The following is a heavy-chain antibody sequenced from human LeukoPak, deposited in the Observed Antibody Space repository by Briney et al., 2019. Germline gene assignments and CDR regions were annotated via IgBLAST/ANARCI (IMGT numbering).Heavy chain of an antibody. J-gene: IGHJ4*02. Sequence: GGSLRLSCAASGLTFSSSWMTWVRQAPGKGLEWVANIKEDASETNYVGSAIGRFAISRDNAKNSLYLQMNSLRVEDTAVYYCTRGSSLDYWGQGTLVTVSS. CDR2: IKEDASET. V-gene: IGHV3-7*01. CDR3: TRGSSLDY. CDR1: GLTFSSSW. D-gene: IGHD1-26*01.